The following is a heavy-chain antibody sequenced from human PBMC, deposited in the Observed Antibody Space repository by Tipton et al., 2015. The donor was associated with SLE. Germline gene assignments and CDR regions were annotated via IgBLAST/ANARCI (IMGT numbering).Heavy chain of an antibody. CDR3: ARGLYGDEPGY. Sequence: LVKPTETLSLTCAVYGGSFRGYYCRWIRPPPGEGLEWIGEINHSGSTNYNPSLKSRVTISVDTSKNQISLKLTSLTAADTAVYYCARGLYGDEPGYWGQGTLVTVSS. CDR1: GGSFRGYY. CDR2: INHSGST. V-gene: IGHV4-34*01. D-gene: IGHD4-17*01. J-gene: IGHJ4*02.